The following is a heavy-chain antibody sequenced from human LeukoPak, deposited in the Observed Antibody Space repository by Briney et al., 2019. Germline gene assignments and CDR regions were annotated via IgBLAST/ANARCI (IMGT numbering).Heavy chain of an antibody. CDR3: ARDPYCSGDCYSPHDY. D-gene: IGHD2-21*02. CDR1: GYSFTSYR. V-gene: IGHV1-18*01. J-gene: IGHJ4*02. CDR2: ISAYNGNT. Sequence: GESLKISCKGSGYSFTSYRISWVRQAPGQGLEWMGWISAYNGNTNYAQKLQGRVTMTTDTSTSTAYMELRSLRSDDTAVYYCARDPYCSGDCYSPHDYWGQGTLVTVSS.